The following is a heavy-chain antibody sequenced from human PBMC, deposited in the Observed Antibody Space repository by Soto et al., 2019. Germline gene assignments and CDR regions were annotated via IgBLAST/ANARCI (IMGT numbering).Heavy chain of an antibody. CDR1: GFTFSSYA. V-gene: IGHV3-23*01. J-gene: IGHJ6*01. Sequence: GGSLRLSCAASGFTFSSYAMSWVRQAPGKGLEWVSAISGSGGSTYYADSVKGRFTISRDNTKNTLYLQMNSLRAEDTAVYYCAKISRGSVYAILGHDYYYCLDVWGQGTTVTVSS. CDR3: AKISRGSVYAILGHDYYYCLDV. D-gene: IGHD2-8*01. CDR2: ISGSGGST.